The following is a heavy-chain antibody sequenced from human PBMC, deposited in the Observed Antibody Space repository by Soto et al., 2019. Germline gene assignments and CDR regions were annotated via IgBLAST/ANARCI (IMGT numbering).Heavy chain of an antibody. Sequence: SETLSLTCTVSGGSISSYYWSWIRQPPGKGLEWIGYTSYSGSTNYNPSLKSRVTISVDTSKSQFSLKLSSVTAADTAVYYCARLTYCSGGSCYGRSYFDSWGQGALVTVSS. CDR2: TSYSGST. V-gene: IGHV4-59*08. D-gene: IGHD2-15*01. J-gene: IGHJ4*02. CDR3: ARLTYCSGGSCYGRSYFDS. CDR1: GGSISSYY.